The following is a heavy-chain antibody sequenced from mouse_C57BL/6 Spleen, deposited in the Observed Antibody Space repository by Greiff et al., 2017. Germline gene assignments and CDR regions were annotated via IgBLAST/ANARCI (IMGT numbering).Heavy chain of an antibody. D-gene: IGHD4-1*01. J-gene: IGHJ1*03. V-gene: IGHV1-19*01. CDR3: ARNWDDWYFDV. CDR1: GYTFTDYY. Sequence: VQLQQSGPVLVKPGASVKMSCKASGYTFTDYYMNWVKQSHGKSLEWIGVINPYNGGTSYNQKFKGKATLTVDKSSSTAYMELNSLTSEDSAVYYCARNWDDWYFDVWGTGTTVTVSS. CDR2: INPYNGGT.